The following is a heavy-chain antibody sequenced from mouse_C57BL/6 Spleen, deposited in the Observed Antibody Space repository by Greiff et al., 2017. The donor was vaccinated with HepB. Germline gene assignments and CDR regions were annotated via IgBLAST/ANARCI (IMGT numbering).Heavy chain of an antibody. V-gene: IGHV1-22*01. J-gene: IGHJ2*01. CDR1: GYTFTDYN. CDR3: ARLYYGYDEGFDY. CDR2: INPNNGGT. Sequence: VQLQQSGPELVKPGASVKMSCKASGYTFTDYNMHWVKQSHGKSLEWIGYINPNNGGTSYNQKFKGKATLTVNKSSSTAYMELRSLTSEDSAVYYCARLYYGYDEGFDYWGQGTTLTVSS. D-gene: IGHD2-2*01.